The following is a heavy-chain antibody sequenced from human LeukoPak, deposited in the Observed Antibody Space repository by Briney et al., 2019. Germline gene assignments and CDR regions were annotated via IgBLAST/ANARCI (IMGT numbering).Heavy chain of an antibody. J-gene: IGHJ6*03. Sequence: EASVKVSCKASGDTFSRYAISWVRQAPGQGLEWMGGIIPVLSTANYAQKFQDRVTITADESTSTTYMELSSLKSEDTAENYCATTGGDIYYYYMDVWGKGITVTISS. V-gene: IGHV1-69*13. CDR3: ATTGGDIYYYYMDV. CDR2: IIPVLSTA. D-gene: IGHD3-16*01. CDR1: GDTFSRYA.